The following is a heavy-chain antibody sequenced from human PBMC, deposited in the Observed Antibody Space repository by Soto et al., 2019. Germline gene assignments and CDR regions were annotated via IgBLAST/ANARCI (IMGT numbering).Heavy chain of an antibody. CDR2: IDPSDSYT. J-gene: IGHJ3*02. CDR3: ATPAAAGTYLHHDYAFDR. CDR1: GYSFTSYW. V-gene: IGHV5-10-1*01. D-gene: IGHD6-13*01. Sequence: GESLKISCKGSGYSFTSYWISWVRQMPGKGLEWMGRIDPSDSYTNYSPSFQGHVTISADKSISTAYLQWSSLKASDTAMYYCATPAAAGTYLHHDYAFDRWGQGKMVTVS.